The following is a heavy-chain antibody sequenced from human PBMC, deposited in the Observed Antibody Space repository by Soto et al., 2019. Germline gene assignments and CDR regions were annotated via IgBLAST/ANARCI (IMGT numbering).Heavy chain of an antibody. J-gene: IGHJ3*02. V-gene: IGHV1-69*06. CDR2: IIPIFGTA. D-gene: IGHD1-7*01. Sequence: QVQLVQSGAEVKKPGSSVKVSCKASGGTFRSYAISWVRQAPGQGLEWMGGIIPIFGTANYAQKFQGRVTTTADKSTSTAYMELSSLSSADTAVYYCARDEGWNYHAFDIWGQGTMVTVSS. CDR3: ARDEGWNYHAFDI. CDR1: GGTFRSYA.